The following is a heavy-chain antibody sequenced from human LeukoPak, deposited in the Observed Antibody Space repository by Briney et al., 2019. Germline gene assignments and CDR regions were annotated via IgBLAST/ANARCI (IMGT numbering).Heavy chain of an antibody. CDR3: ARDRRSGEDSNF. CDR2: IYYSGST. D-gene: IGHD2-15*01. J-gene: IGHJ4*02. Sequence: PSEALSLTCTASGGSIRSYYWSWIRQPPGKGLEWIGYIYYSGSTNYNPSLKSRVTISVDTSKNQFYLKLSSVTAADTAVYYCARDRRSGEDSNFWGQGTLVTVSS. V-gene: IGHV4-59*01. CDR1: GGSIRSYY.